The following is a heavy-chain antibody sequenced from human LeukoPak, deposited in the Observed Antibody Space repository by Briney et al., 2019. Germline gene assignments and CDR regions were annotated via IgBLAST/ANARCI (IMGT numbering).Heavy chain of an antibody. V-gene: IGHV3-21*01. J-gene: IGHJ4*02. CDR1: GFTVSTHS. D-gene: IGHD6-13*01. CDR3: ARDGSSSWSDY. CDR2: IGSSSSYI. Sequence: GGSLRLSCAASGFTVSTHSMNWVRQAPGKGLEWVSSIGSSSSYISYADSVKGRFTMSRDNAKNSLYPQMNSLRAEDTAVYYCARDGSSSWSDYWGQGTLVTVSS.